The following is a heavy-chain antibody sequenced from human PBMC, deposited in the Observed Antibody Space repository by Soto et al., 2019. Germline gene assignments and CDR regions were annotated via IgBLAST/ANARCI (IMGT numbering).Heavy chain of an antibody. CDR2: IYYSGST. CDR3: ARQILSTTSGVFDY. V-gene: IGHV4-39*01. D-gene: IGHD4-17*01. J-gene: IGHJ4*02. Sequence: QLQLQESGPGLVKPSETLSLTCTVSGGSISSSSYYWGWIRQPPGKGLEWIGSIYYSGSTYYNPSLKSRVTISVDTSKNQFSLKLSSVTAADTAVYYCARQILSTTSGVFDYWGQGTLVTVSS. CDR1: GGSISSSSYY.